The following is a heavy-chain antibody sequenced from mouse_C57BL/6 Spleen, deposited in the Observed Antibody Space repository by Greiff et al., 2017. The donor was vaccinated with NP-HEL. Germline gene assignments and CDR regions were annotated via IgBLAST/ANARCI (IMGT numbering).Heavy chain of an antibody. D-gene: IGHD1-1*01. CDR2: IRSKSNNYAT. CDR1: GFSFNTYA. V-gene: IGHV10-1*01. Sequence: EVQLVESGGGLVQPKGSLKLSCAASGFSFNTYAMNWVRQAPGKGLEWVARIRSKSNNYATYYADSVKDRFTISRDDSESMLYLQMDNLKTEDTAMYYCVRNYYGSRWYFDVWGTGTTVTVSS. CDR3: VRNYYGSRWYFDV. J-gene: IGHJ1*03.